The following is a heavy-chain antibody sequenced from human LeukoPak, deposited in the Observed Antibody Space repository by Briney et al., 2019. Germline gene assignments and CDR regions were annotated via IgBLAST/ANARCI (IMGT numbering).Heavy chain of an antibody. CDR1: GYTFTGYY. J-gene: IGHJ5*02. D-gene: IGHD1-26*01. CDR3: ASSTGSYSGSYAWFDP. V-gene: IGHV1-2*02. Sequence: VASVKVSCKASGYTFTGYYMHWVRQAPGQGLEWMGWINPNSGGTNYAQKFRGRVTMTRDTSISTAYMELSRLRSDDTAVYYCASSTGSYSGSYAWFDPWGQGTLVTVSS. CDR2: INPNSGGT.